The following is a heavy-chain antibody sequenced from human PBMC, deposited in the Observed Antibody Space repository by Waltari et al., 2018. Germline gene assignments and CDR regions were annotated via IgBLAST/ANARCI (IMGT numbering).Heavy chain of an antibody. CDR2: IYWDDSE. Sequence: QITLKESGPTLVKPTQTLTLTCSFSGFSLSANGVGVGWVRQPPGKALEWLALIYWDDSERYNPSLKSRLTLTKDTSGNQVVLTMTDMDHVDTATYYCARMNYYGSGSQRFDYWGQGTLVTVSS. CDR3: ARMNYYGSGSQRFDY. D-gene: IGHD3-10*01. J-gene: IGHJ4*02. V-gene: IGHV2-5*02. CDR1: GFSLSANGVG.